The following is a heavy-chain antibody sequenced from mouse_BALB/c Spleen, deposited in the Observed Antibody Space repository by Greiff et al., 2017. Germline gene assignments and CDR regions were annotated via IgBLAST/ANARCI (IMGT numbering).Heavy chain of an antibody. CDR1: GYTFTDYN. J-gene: IGHJ4*01. CDR3: ARGGLYYDYDPIHYAMDY. D-gene: IGHD2-4*01. Sequence: EVKLQESGPELVKPGASVKISCKASGYTFTDYNMHWVKQSHGKSLAWIGYIYPYNGGTGYNQKFKSKATLTVDNSSSTAYMELRSLTSEDSAVYYCARGGLYYDYDPIHYAMDYWGQGTSVTVSA. CDR2: IYPYNGGT. V-gene: IGHV1S29*02.